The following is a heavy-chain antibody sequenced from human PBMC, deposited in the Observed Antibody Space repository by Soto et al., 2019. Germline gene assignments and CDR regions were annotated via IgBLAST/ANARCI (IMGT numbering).Heavy chain of an antibody. CDR3: ARLVRGGIAAPNDAFDI. J-gene: IGHJ3*02. CDR1: GGSISSSSYY. D-gene: IGHD6-13*01. CDR2: IYYSGST. Sequence: SETLSLTCTVSGGSISSSSYYWGWIRQPPGKGLEWIGSIYYSGSTYYNPSLKSRVTISVDTSKNQFSLKLSSVTAADTAVYYCARLVRGGIAAPNDAFDIWGQGTMVTVSS. V-gene: IGHV4-39*01.